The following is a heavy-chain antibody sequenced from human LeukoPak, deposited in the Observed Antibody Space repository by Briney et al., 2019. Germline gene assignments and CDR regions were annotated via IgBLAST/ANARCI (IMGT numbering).Heavy chain of an antibody. CDR1: GFTFSSFW. Sequence: PGESLTLSCAASGFTFSSFWMHWVRQVPGKGLVWVSRINSDGSSTSYADSVKGRFTMSRDNAKNTLYLQMNSLRAEDTAVYYCARTLYSSSWFDPWGQGTLVTVSS. CDR3: ARTLYSSSWFDP. CDR2: INSDGSST. J-gene: IGHJ5*02. V-gene: IGHV3-74*01. D-gene: IGHD6-13*01.